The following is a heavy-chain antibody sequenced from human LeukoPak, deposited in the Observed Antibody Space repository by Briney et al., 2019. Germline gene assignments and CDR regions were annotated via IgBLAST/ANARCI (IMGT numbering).Heavy chain of an antibody. D-gene: IGHD4-23*01. Sequence: PGGSLRLSCAASGFTVSSNYMSWVRQAPGKGLEWVGRIKSKTDGGTTDYAAPVKGRFTISRDDSKNTLYLQMNSLKTEDTAVYYCTTDRAYDYGGKYRDYWGQGTLVTVSS. CDR1: GFTVSSNY. CDR2: IKSKTDGGTT. V-gene: IGHV3-15*01. J-gene: IGHJ4*02. CDR3: TTDRAYDYGGKYRDY.